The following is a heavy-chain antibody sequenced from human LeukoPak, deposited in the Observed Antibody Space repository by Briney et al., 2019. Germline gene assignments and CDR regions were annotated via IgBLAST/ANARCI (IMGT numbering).Heavy chain of an antibody. J-gene: IGHJ4*02. CDR2: ISNNGGYT. CDR3: AKGDSSGWPYYFDY. V-gene: IGHV3-23*01. CDR1: GFTFSSSA. Sequence: GGSLRLSCAASGFTFSSSAMSWVRQAPGKGLEWVSAISNNGGYTYYADSVQGRFTISRDNSKSPLCLQMNSLRAEDTAVYYCAKGDSSGWPYYFDYWGQGTLVTVSS. D-gene: IGHD6-19*01.